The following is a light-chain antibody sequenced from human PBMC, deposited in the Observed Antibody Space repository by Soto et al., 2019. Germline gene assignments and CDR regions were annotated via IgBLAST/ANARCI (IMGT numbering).Light chain of an antibody. V-gene: IGLV1-47*01. Sequence: QSVLTQPPSASGTPGQRVTISCSGSSSNIGSNYVYWYQQLPGTAPKLLIYTNNQRPSGVPDRFSGSKSGTSASLAISGLRSEDEADYYCAAWDDSLSGAVFGGGTQLT. CDR1: SSNIGSNY. CDR2: TNN. CDR3: AAWDDSLSGAV. J-gene: IGLJ7*01.